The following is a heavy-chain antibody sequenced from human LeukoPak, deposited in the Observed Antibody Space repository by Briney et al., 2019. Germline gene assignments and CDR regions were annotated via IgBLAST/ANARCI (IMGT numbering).Heavy chain of an antibody. Sequence: PSETLSLTCAVYGGSFSGYYWSWIRQPPGKGLEWIGSIYYSGSTYYNPSLKSRVTISVDTSKNQFSLKLSSVTAADTAVYYCARLLNMVRDRYYYYYGMDVWGQGTTVTVSS. CDR1: GGSFSGYY. V-gene: IGHV4-34*01. CDR2: IYYSGST. J-gene: IGHJ6*02. D-gene: IGHD3-10*01. CDR3: ARLLNMVRDRYYYYYGMDV.